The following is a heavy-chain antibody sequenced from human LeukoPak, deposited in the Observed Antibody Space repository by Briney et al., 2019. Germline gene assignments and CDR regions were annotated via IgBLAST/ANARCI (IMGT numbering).Heavy chain of an antibody. CDR2: IYTSGST. CDR3: ARAIYDYVWGSYLDY. Sequence: SETLSLTCTVSGGSISSGSYYWCWIRQPAGKGLEWIGRIYTSGSTNYNPSLKSRVTISVDTSKNQFSLKLSSVTAADTAVYYCARAIYDYVWGSYLDYWGQGTLVTVSS. J-gene: IGHJ4*02. V-gene: IGHV4-61*02. CDR1: GGSISSGSYY. D-gene: IGHD3-16*02.